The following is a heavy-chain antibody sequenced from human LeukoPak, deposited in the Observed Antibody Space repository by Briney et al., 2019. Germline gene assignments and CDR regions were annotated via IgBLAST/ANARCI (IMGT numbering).Heavy chain of an antibody. D-gene: IGHD3-22*01. CDR2: ISGSGGST. CDR3: AKDYYDSSGYFFDY. J-gene: IGHJ4*02. V-gene: IGHV3-23*01. CDR1: GFTFGSYA. Sequence: PGGSLRLSCAASGFTFGSYAMSWVRQAPGKGLEWVSAISGSGGSTCYADSVKGRFTISRDNSKNTLYLQMNSLRAEDTAVYYCAKDYYDSSGYFFDYWGQGTLVTVSS.